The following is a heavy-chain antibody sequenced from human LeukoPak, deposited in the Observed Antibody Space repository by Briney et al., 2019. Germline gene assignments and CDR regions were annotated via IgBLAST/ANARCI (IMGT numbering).Heavy chain of an antibody. D-gene: IGHD3-22*01. CDR2: ISSSSSYI. Sequence: GGSLRLSCAASGFTFSDYNMNWVRQAPGKGLEWVSSISSSSSYIYYADSVRGRFTISRDNAKNLVYLQMNSLRDEDTAVYYCARGRGSSYYYYCFDFWGQGTMVTVSS. CDR1: GFTFSDYN. CDR3: ARGRGSSYYYYCFDF. J-gene: IGHJ3*01. V-gene: IGHV3-21*01.